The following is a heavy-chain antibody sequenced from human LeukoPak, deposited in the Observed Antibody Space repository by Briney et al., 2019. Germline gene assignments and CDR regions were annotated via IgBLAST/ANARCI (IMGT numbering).Heavy chain of an antibody. Sequence: PSETLSLTCTVSGGSIISYYWSWIRQPPGKGLEWIGYIYYNGRTTYHPSLTRRVTISVDTSNNQFSLNLSSVSAADTAVYYCARHGGTPAISYAFDIWGQGTMVTVSS. D-gene: IGHD1/OR15-1a*01. J-gene: IGHJ3*02. CDR1: GGSIISYY. CDR2: IYYNGRT. V-gene: IGHV4-59*08. CDR3: ARHGGTPAISYAFDI.